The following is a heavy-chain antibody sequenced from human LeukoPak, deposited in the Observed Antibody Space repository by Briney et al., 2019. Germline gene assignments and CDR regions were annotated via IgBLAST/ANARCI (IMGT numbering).Heavy chain of an antibody. J-gene: IGHJ4*02. CDR2: IYHSGST. V-gene: IGHV4-30-2*01. CDR1: GGSISSGGYY. Sequence: PSETLSLTCTVSGGSISSGGYYWSWIRQPPGKGLEWIGYIYHSGSTYYNPSLKSRVTISVDTSKNQFSLKLSSVTAADTAVYYCARESCGYSYGCALDYWGQGTLVTVSS. CDR3: ARESCGYSYGCALDY. D-gene: IGHD5-18*01.